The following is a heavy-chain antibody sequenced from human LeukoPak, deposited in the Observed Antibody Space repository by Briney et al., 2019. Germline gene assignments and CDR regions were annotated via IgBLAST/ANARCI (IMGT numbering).Heavy chain of an antibody. CDR1: GGSISSSSYY. Sequence: SETLSLTCTVSGGSISSSSYYWGWIRQPPGKGLEWIGSIYYSGSTYYNPSLKSRVTISVDTSKNQFSLKLSSVTAADTAVYYCARQRWDGCNHFDCWGQGTLVTVSS. D-gene: IGHD5-24*01. J-gene: IGHJ4*02. CDR2: IYYSGST. V-gene: IGHV4-39*01. CDR3: ARQRWDGCNHFDC.